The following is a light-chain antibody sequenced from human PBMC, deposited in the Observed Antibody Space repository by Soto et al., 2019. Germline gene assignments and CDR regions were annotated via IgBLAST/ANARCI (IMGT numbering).Light chain of an antibody. CDR3: SSYAGNNYAV. V-gene: IGLV2-8*01. CDR2: EVN. J-gene: IGLJ7*01. CDR1: SSDVGGYNS. Sequence: QSALTQPPSASGSPGQSVIISCTGTSSDVGGYNSVSWYQQHPGKAPKLMIYEVNKRPSGVPDRFSGSKSGNTASLTVSGLPTEDQADYYCSSYAGNNYAVFGRGTQLTVL.